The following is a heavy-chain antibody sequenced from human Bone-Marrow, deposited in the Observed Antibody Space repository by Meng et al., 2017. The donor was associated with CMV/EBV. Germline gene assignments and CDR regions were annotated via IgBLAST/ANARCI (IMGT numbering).Heavy chain of an antibody. CDR2: ISGSGGST. J-gene: IGHJ4*02. CDR3: AKRGALSDY. Sequence: GESLKISCAASGFTFSSHWMTWVRQAPGKGLEWVSAISGSGGSTYYADSVKGRFTISRDNSKNTLYLQMNSLRAEDTAVYYCAKRGALSDYWGQGTLVTVSS. CDR1: GFTFSSHW. V-gene: IGHV3-23*01. D-gene: IGHD6-25*01.